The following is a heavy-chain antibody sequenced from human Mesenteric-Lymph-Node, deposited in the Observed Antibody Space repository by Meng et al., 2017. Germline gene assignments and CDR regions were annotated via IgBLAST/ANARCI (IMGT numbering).Heavy chain of an antibody. Sequence: GSLRLSCAVYGGSFSGYYWSWIRQPPGKGLEWIGEINHSGSTNYNPSLKSRVTISVDTSKNQFSLKLSSVTAADTAVYYCARGTKGIAAAGTNPFDYWGQGTLVTVSS. CDR2: INHSGST. CDR3: ARGTKGIAAAGTNPFDY. D-gene: IGHD6-13*01. V-gene: IGHV4-34*01. J-gene: IGHJ4*02. CDR1: GGSFSGYY.